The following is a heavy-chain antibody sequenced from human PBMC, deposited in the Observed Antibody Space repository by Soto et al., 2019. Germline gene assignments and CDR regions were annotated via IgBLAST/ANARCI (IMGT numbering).Heavy chain of an antibody. Sequence: RRLSCAASGFTFSSYEMNWVRQAPGKGLEWVSYISSSGSTIYYADSVKGRFTISRDNAKNSLYLQMNSLRAEDTAVYYCARDDSSGYYYLSGAFDIWGQGTMVTVSS. V-gene: IGHV3-48*03. CDR1: GFTFSSYE. CDR3: ARDDSSGYYYLSGAFDI. D-gene: IGHD3-22*01. CDR2: ISSSGSTI. J-gene: IGHJ3*02.